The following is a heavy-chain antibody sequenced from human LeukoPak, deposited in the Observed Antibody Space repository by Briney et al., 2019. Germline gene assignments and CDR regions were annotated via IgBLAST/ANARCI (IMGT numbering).Heavy chain of an antibody. V-gene: IGHV3-23*01. D-gene: IGHD5-18*01. CDR3: AKGGGYSYGYWFDP. J-gene: IGHJ5*02. CDR2: ISGSGGST. CDR1: GFTFSSYS. Sequence: GGSLRLSCAASGFTFSSYSMNWVRQAPGKGLEWVSAISGSGGSTYYADSVKGRFTISRDNSKNTLYLQMNSLRAEDTAVYYCAKGGGYSYGYWFDPWGQGTLVTVSS.